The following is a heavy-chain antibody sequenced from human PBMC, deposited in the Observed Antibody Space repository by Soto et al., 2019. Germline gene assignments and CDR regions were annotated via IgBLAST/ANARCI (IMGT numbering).Heavy chain of an antibody. V-gene: IGHV4-30-2*01. J-gene: IGHJ6*02. CDR3: ATQGFYRMGV. CDR2: MYHSGST. Sequence: PSETLSLTCAVSGGSISSGGYSWSWIRQPPGKGLEWIGYMYHSGSTYYNPSLKSRVTISIDRSKNQFSLKLNSVTAADTAMFYCATQGFYRMGVWGRGTTVTVSS. CDR1: GGSISSGGYS.